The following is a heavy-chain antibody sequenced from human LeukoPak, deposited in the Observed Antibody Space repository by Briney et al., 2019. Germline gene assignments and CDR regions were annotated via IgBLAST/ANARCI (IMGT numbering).Heavy chain of an antibody. Sequence: PGGSLRLSCAASGFTFSSHWMSWVRQAPGKGLEWVANIKKDGSEKYYVDAVKGRFTISRDNAKNSLYLQMNSLRAEDTAVYYCARELAYYMDVWGKGTTVTVSS. V-gene: IGHV3-7*01. CDR3: ARELAYYMDV. J-gene: IGHJ6*03. CDR1: GFTFSSHW. CDR2: IKKDGSEK.